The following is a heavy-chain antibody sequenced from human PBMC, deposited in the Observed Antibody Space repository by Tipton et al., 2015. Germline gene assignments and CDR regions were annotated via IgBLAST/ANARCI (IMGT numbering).Heavy chain of an antibody. Sequence: QLVQSGAEMKKPGASVKVSCKASGYTFTNYDINWVRQATGQGLEWMGWMNPNSGNTGYPQKFQGRVTMTRNTSISTAYMELSSLRSGDTAVYYCARADPVYTSDALDIWGQGTVVTVSS. CDR1: GYTFTNYD. J-gene: IGHJ3*02. CDR3: ARADPVYTSDALDI. V-gene: IGHV1-8*01. D-gene: IGHD6-13*01. CDR2: MNPNSGNT.